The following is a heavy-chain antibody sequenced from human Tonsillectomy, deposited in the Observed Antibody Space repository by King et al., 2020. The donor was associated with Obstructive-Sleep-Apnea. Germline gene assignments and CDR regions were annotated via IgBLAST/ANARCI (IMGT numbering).Heavy chain of an antibody. D-gene: IGHD3-16*01. V-gene: IGHV3-30*04. CDR1: GFTFNSYA. CDR2: ISYEGSNK. Sequence: VQLVESGGGVVQPGRSLRLSCTASGFTFNSYAMHWVRQAPGKGREWVTFISYEGSNKHYAESGKGRFTISRDNSKNTLSLQMDSLRAEDTALYYCARGGRGICPFDYWGQGTLVTVSS. CDR3: ARGGRGICPFDY. J-gene: IGHJ4*02.